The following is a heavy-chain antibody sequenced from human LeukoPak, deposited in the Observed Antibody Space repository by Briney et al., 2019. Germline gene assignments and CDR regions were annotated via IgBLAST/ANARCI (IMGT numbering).Heavy chain of an antibody. J-gene: IGHJ4*02. Sequence: GGSPRLSCAASGFTFSSYEMNWVRQAPGKGLEWVSYISSSGSTIYYADSVKGRFTISRDNAKNSLYLQMNSLRAEDTAVYYCAREWLRDLGYWGQGTLVTVSS. V-gene: IGHV3-48*03. CDR1: GFTFSSYE. D-gene: IGHD5-12*01. CDR3: AREWLRDLGY. CDR2: ISSSGSTI.